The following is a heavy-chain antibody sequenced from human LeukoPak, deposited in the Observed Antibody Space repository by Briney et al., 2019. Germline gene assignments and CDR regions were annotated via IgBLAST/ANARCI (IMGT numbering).Heavy chain of an antibody. J-gene: IGHJ4*02. CDR1: GYSISSGYY. V-gene: IGHV4-38-2*02. CDR2: IYHSGST. CDR3: ERERSSSSDY. Sequence: PSETLSLTCAVSGYSISSGYYWGWIRQPPGKGLEWIGGIYHSGSTYYNPSLKSRVTISVDTSKNQFSLKLSSVTATDAAIYYCERERSSSSDYWGQGTLVTVSS. D-gene: IGHD6-6*01.